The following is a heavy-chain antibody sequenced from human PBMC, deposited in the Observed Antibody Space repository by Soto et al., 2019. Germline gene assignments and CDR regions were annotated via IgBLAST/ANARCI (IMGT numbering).Heavy chain of an antibody. CDR1: GFTLSNYW. J-gene: IGHJ4*02. Sequence: PGGSLRLSCAASGFTLSNYWMHWVRQAPGKGLVWVSRINSDGSTTNYADSVKGRFTISRDNAKNTLYLEMNSLRAEDTAVYYCANFYSGSYSTDWGQGTLVTVSS. V-gene: IGHV3-74*01. CDR2: INSDGSTT. CDR3: ANFYSGSYSTD. D-gene: IGHD1-26*01.